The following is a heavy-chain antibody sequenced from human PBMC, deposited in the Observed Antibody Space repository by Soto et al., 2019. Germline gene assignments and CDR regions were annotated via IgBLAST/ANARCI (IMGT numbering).Heavy chain of an antibody. CDR1: GGSVRTGSYH. J-gene: IGHJ4*02. CDR3: ARIGWGGDS. CDR2: ILNDVSP. D-gene: IGHD7-27*01. Sequence: QVQLQESGPGRVKPSETLSLTCSVSGGSVRTGSYHWSWIRQPPGKGLEWIGFILNDVSPDYNPSLKRRVVVSIDRSKNQFSRKVNSVTAADTAVYFCARIGWGGDSWGQGTLVTVSS. V-gene: IGHV4-61*01.